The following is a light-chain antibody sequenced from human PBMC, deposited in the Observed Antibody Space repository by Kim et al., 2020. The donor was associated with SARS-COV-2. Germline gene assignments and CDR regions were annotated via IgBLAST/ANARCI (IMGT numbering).Light chain of an antibody. V-gene: IGLV2-14*04. CDR2: AVS. J-gene: IGLJ1*01. CDR3: SSYTSTTTYV. CDR1: TSDVGGYNY. Sequence: GQSITISCTGTTSDVGGYNYVSWYQQHPGKAPQLFIYAVSKRPSGVSNRFSGSKAANTASLTISGLQAEDEADYYCSSYTSTTTYVFGTGTKVTVL.